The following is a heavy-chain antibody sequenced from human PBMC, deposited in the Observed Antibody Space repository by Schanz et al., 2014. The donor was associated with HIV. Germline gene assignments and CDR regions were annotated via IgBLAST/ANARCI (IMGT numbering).Heavy chain of an antibody. J-gene: IGHJ4*02. V-gene: IGHV3-11*01. Sequence: QVQLVESGGDLVKPGGSLRLSCAASGFTFNDYYMTWIRQAPGKGLEWVSYISDTGTTTYYADSVNGRFTISRDNAKNSMFLQMNSLRGEDTAVYYCAREKDLGYSSTLGFWGQGTLVTVSS. D-gene: IGHD6-13*01. CDR1: GFTFNDYY. CDR3: AREKDLGYSSTLGF. CDR2: ISDTGTTT.